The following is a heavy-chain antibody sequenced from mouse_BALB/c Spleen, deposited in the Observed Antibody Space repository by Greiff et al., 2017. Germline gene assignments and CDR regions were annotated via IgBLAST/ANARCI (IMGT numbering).Heavy chain of an antibody. J-gene: IGHJ1*01. Sequence: VQLQQSGAELVRPGVSVKISCKGSGYTFTDYAMHWVKQSHAKSLEWIGVISTYYGDASYNQKFKGKATMTVDKSSSTAYMELARLTSEDSAIYYCARSPSYYYGSSSDWYFDVWGAGTTVTVSS. CDR2: ISTYYGDA. V-gene: IGHV1S137*01. CDR1: GYTFTDYA. CDR3: ARSPSYYYGSSSDWYFDV. D-gene: IGHD1-1*01.